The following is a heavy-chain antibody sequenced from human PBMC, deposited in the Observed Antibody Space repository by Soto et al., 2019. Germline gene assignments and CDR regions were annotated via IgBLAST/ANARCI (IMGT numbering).Heavy chain of an antibody. CDR1: GVSMHDNW. CDR3: TRHIPPPRGYDF. Sequence: QVQLQISGPGLLKPSGTLSLTCTVSGVSMHDNWWSWVRQSPDKGLEWIGEIYSAGATNYNPPFKPRAGVAIASSKKEFSLTSFSVTAADTTLYYCTRHIPPPRGYDFWGQGTLVTVSS. J-gene: IGHJ4*02. D-gene: IGHD2-2*02. CDR2: IYSAGAT. V-gene: IGHV4-4*02.